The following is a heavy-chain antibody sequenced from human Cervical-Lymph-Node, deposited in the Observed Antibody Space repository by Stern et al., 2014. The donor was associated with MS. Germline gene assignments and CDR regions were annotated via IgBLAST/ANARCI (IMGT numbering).Heavy chain of an antibody. CDR1: GFSFSSNA. V-gene: IGHV3-64*01. J-gene: IGHJ4*02. Sequence: EVHLVESGGGLVHPGGSLRLSCAASGFSFSSNAMHWVRQAPGKGLEFVSAISSNGSRTYYASSVEVRFIISRDNSKNTLYLQMGSLRTDDMAVYYCARGGVGAITWGQGTLVTVSS. CDR3: ARGGVGAIT. CDR2: ISSNGSRT. D-gene: IGHD1-26*01.